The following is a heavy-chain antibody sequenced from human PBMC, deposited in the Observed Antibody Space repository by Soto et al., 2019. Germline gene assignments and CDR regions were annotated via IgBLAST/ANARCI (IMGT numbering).Heavy chain of an antibody. CDR1: GYAFGDYD. V-gene: IGHV1-8*01. CDR3: ARMATYGTLNWFDR. Sequence: QVQLVQSGAEVQRPGASVKVSCRASGYAFGDYDISWVRQAPGQGLEWMGWMNPNSANTGYAQKFQGRVSMTRDMSISTAYMELSRLRPEDTAIYYCARMATYGTLNWFDRWGQGALVTVSS. D-gene: IGHD1-1*01. J-gene: IGHJ5*02. CDR2: MNPNSANT.